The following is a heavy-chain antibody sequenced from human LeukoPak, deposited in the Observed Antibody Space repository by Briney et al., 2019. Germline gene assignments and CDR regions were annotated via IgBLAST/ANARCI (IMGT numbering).Heavy chain of an antibody. J-gene: IGHJ5*01. CDR3: AKGVWAPRFDS. Sequence: SETLSLTCAVYGASFSYDYWSWIRQAPGKGLEWIGEINHSGSITYNPSLKSRVTISAEKSKSQFSLRLTSVTAADTAVYYCAKGVWAPRFDSWGRGTLVTVSP. CDR1: GASFSYDY. V-gene: IGHV4-34*01. D-gene: IGHD7-27*01. CDR2: INHSGSI.